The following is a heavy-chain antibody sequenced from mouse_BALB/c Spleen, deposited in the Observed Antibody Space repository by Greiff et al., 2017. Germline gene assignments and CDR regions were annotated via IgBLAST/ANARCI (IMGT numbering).Heavy chain of an antibody. D-gene: IGHD1-1*01. V-gene: IGHV3-8*02. Sequence: EVKLEESGPSLVKPSQTLSLTCSVTGDSITSGYWNWIRKFPGNKLEYMGYISYSGSTYYNPSLKSRISITRDTSKNQYYLQLKSVTTEDTATYYCARSDGSYWYFDDWGEGTTVTVSS. CDR1: GDSITSGY. J-gene: IGHJ1*01. CDR3: ARSDGSYWYFDD. CDR2: ISYSGST.